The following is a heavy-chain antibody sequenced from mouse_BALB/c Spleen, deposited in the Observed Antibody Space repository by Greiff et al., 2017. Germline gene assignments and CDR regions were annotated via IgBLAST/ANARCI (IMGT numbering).Heavy chain of an antibody. V-gene: IGHV1-77*01. Sequence: VQLQQSGAELARPGASVKLSCKASGYTFTDYYINWVKQRTGQGLEWIGEIYPGSGNTYYNEKFKGKATLTADKSSSTAYMQLSSPTSEDSAVYFSARGDYDSSPAYWGQGTLVTVSA. CDR1: GYTFTDYY. CDR3: ARGDYDSSPAY. J-gene: IGHJ3*01. D-gene: IGHD1-1*01. CDR2: IYPGSGNT.